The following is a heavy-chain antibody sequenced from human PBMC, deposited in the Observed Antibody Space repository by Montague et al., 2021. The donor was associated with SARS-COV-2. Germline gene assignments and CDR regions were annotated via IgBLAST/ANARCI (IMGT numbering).Heavy chain of an antibody. CDR1: GSSISSYY. CDR3: ARQIPLRTHIVVVTALLGGAFDI. J-gene: IGHJ3*02. CDR2: IYYSGSN. V-gene: IGHV4-59*08. D-gene: IGHD2-21*02. Sequence: SETLSLTCTVSGSSISSYYWSWIRQPPGKGLEWIGYIYYSGSNNYNPSLKSRVTISIDTSKNQFSLKLSSVTAADTAVYYCARQIPLRTHIVVVTALLGGAFDIWGQGTMVTVSS.